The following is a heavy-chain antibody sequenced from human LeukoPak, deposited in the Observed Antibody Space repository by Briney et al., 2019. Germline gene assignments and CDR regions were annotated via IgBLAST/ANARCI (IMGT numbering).Heavy chain of an antibody. CDR3: ARDRIVVVPAAIKVPGRGNWFDP. J-gene: IGHJ5*02. D-gene: IGHD2-2*02. V-gene: IGHV1-46*03. CDR1: GYTFTSYY. Sequence: ASVKVSCKASGYTFTSYYMHWVRQAPGRGLEWMGIINPSGGSTSYAQKFQGRVTMTRDTSTSTVYMELSSLRSEDTAVYYCARDRIVVVPAAIKVPGRGNWFDPWGQGTLVTVSS. CDR2: INPSGGST.